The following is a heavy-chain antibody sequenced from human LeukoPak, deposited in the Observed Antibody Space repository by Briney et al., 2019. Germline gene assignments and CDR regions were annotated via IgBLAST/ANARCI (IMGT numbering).Heavy chain of an antibody. CDR2: ISWDGGST. Sequence: GGSLRLSCAASGFTFDDYAMHRVRHAPGKGLEWVSLISWDGGSTYYADSVKGRFTISRDNSKNSLYLQMNSLRAEDTALYYCAKDMRPAAIFYFDYWGQGTLVTVSS. CDR3: AKDMRPAAIFYFDY. V-gene: IGHV3-43D*04. D-gene: IGHD2-2*02. CDR1: GFTFDDYA. J-gene: IGHJ4*02.